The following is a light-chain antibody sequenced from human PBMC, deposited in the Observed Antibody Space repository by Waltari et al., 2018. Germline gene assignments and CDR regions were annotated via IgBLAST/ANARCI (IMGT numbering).Light chain of an antibody. CDR1: QSVRSD. J-gene: IGKJ1*01. CDR3: QQYNYWPPPT. Sequence: EIVMTQSPATLSVSQGDEVTLSCRASQSVRSDLAWYQQKPGQAPRLLIYAASTRATGVPARFFGSGYGTEFTLTISSLQSEDSALYYCQQYNYWPPPTFGQGTKVEIK. V-gene: IGKV3-15*01. CDR2: AAS.